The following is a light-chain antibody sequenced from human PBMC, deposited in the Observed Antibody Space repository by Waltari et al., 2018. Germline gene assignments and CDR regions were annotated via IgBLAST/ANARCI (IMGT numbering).Light chain of an antibody. V-gene: IGLV3-25*03. CDR3: QSTDSSSTFYV. J-gene: IGLJ1*01. CDR1: ALQNQY. CDR2: KDT. Sequence: SYELTQPPSVSVFPGQTARITCSGDALQNQYVYLYQQRQGQAPLLVTYKDTERPSGIPERFSGSTSGTTVTLTITGVQAEDEADYYCQSTDSSSTFYVFGPGTKVTVL.